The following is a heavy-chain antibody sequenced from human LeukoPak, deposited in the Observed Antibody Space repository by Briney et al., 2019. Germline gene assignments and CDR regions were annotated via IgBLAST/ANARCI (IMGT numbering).Heavy chain of an antibody. CDR2: ISSSGSTI. D-gene: IGHD3-3*01. V-gene: IGHV3-11*04. CDR1: GFTFSDYY. CDR3: ARERLLYGDYSRYYYMDV. J-gene: IGHJ6*03. Sequence: GGSLRLSCAASGFTFSDYYMSWIRQAPGKGLEWVSYISSSGSTIYYADSVKGRFTISRDNAKNSLYLQMNSLRAEDTAVYYCARERLLYGDYSRYYYMDVWGKGTTVTVSS.